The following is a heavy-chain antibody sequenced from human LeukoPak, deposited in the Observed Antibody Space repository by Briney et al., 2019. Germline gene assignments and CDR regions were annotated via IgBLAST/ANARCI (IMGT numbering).Heavy chain of an antibody. CDR3: AKEGYCSSTSCKDAFDI. Sequence: GRSLRLSCAASGLTFSSYAMHWVRQAPGKGLEWVAVISYDGSNKYYADSVKGRFTISRDNSKNTLYLQMNSLRAEDTAVYYCAKEGYCSSTSCKDAFDIWGQGTMVTVSS. CDR2: ISYDGSNK. V-gene: IGHV3-30-3*01. J-gene: IGHJ3*02. D-gene: IGHD2-2*01. CDR1: GLTFSSYA.